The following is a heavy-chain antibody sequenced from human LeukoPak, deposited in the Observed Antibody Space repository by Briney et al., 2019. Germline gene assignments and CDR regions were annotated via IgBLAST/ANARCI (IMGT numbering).Heavy chain of an antibody. CDR3: ARRAYSSGFDYIDY. J-gene: IGHJ4*02. Sequence: SETLSLTCTVSGGSISSYYWSWIRQPPGKGLEWIGYIYYSGSPNYNPSLKSRVTISVDTSKSQFSLKLSSVIAADTAVYYCARRAYSSGFDYIDYWGQGTLVTVSS. V-gene: IGHV4-59*08. CDR2: IYYSGSP. CDR1: GGSISSYY. D-gene: IGHD6-19*01.